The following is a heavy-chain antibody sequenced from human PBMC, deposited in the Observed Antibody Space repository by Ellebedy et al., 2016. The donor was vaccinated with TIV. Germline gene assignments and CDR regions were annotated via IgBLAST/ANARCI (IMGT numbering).Heavy chain of an antibody. Sequence: AASVKVSCKASGYSLTSNGISWVRQAPGQGLEWMGWIGAYNGNTNYTQKFQGRVTMTTDISTSTVYMDLRSLRSDDTAVYYCARGLWFGELDVWGQGTTVTVSS. J-gene: IGHJ6*02. CDR2: IGAYNGNT. CDR1: GYSLTSNG. D-gene: IGHD3-10*01. CDR3: ARGLWFGELDV. V-gene: IGHV1-18*01.